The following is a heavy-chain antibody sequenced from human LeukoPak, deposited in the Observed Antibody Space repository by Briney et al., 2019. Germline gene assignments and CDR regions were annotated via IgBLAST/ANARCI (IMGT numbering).Heavy chain of an antibody. CDR2: MYYTGSN. CDR3: ARHEANYPDTSGKFYVGRIFEY. J-gene: IGHJ4*02. CDR1: GVSVSSSGHY. V-gene: IGHV4-39*01. Sequence: SETLSLTCSVSGVSVSSSGHYWAWIRQPPGKGLEWNGSMYYTGSNFYSPSLKSRITPSVDTSKNQFSLKLTSVTAADTAVYYCARHEANYPDTSGKFYVGRIFEYWGQGTLVTVSS. D-gene: IGHD3-22*01.